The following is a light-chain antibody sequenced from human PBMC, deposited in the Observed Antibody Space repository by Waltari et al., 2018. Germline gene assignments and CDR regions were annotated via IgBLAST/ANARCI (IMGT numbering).Light chain of an antibody. V-gene: IGKV4-1*01. J-gene: IGKJ4*01. CDR2: WAS. Sequence: DIVMTQSPESLAVSLGERATINCKSSESVLYSSNNKNHLAWYQQKPGQPPKLLLYWASTRKSGVPDRFSGRGSETDFTLTVTSLQAEDAAVYYCQQYYSTPLTFGGGTRVEI. CDR3: QQYYSTPLT. CDR1: ESVLYSSNNKNH.